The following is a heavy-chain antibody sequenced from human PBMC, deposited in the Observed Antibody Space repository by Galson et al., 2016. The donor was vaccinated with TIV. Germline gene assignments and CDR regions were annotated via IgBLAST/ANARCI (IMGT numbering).Heavy chain of an antibody. CDR1: GYSFSTYW. D-gene: IGHD2-21*02. CDR2: IYPGNSET. J-gene: IGHJ3*02. CDR3: ARPVVTQTDAFDI. Sequence: QSGAEVKKPGESLKVSCKGSGYSFSTYWIAWVRQMPGKGLEWVGLIYPGNSETRYSPSFQGQVIISADESISTAYLQWSSLKASDTAMYYCARPVVTQTDAFDIWGQGTMVTVSS. V-gene: IGHV5-51*01.